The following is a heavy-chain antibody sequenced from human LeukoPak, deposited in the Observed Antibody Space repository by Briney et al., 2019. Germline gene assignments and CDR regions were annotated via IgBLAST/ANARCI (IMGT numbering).Heavy chain of an antibody. V-gene: IGHV1-69*13. CDR1: GGTFSSYA. D-gene: IGHD3-22*01. J-gene: IGHJ4*02. Sequence: ASVKVSFKASGGTFSSYAISWVRQAPGQGLEWMGGIIPIFGTANYAQKFQGRVTITADESTSTAYMELSSLRSEDTAVYYCARSDTYYYDSSGYYYLDYWGQGTLVTVSS. CDR2: IIPIFGTA. CDR3: ARSDTYYYDSSGYYYLDY.